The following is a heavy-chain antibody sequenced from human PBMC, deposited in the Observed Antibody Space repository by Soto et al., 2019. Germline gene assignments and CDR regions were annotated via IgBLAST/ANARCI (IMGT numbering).Heavy chain of an antibody. Sequence: PSETLSLTCTVSGGSISSGDYYWSWIRQPPGKGLEWIGYIYYSGSTYYNPSLKSRITISVDTSKNQFSLKLSSVTAADTAVYYCARDFKRYRSPPGPLEYWGLRTPVTVSS. V-gene: IGHV4-30-4*01. CDR3: ARDFKRYRSPPGPLEY. CDR2: IYYSGST. J-gene: IGHJ4*02. D-gene: IGHD6-13*01. CDR1: GGSISSGDYY.